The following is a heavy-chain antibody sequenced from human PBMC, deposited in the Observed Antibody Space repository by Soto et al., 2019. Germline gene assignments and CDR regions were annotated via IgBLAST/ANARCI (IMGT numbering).Heavy chain of an antibody. D-gene: IGHD3-16*01. CDR2: IYSGGST. Sequence: EVQLVETGGGLIQPGGSLRLSCAASGFTVSSNYMSWVRQAPGKGLEWVSVIYSGGSTYYADSVKGRFTISRDNSKNTLYLQMNSLRAEDTAVYYCARDLRGLYAFGDYYYYGMDVWGQGTTVTVSS. J-gene: IGHJ6*02. CDR1: GFTVSSNY. CDR3: ARDLRGLYAFGDYYYYGMDV. V-gene: IGHV3-53*02.